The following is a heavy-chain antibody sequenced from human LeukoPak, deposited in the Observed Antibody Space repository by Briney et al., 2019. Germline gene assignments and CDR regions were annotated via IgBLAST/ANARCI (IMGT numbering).Heavy chain of an antibody. Sequence: GGSLRLSCAASGFTFSSYEMNWVRQAPGKGLEWVSYISSSGSTIYYADSVKGRFTVSRDNAKNSLYLQMNSLRAEDTAVYYCARESCSSTSCSYFDYWGQGTLVTVSS. CDR1: GFTFSSYE. CDR2: ISSSGSTI. J-gene: IGHJ4*02. V-gene: IGHV3-48*03. D-gene: IGHD2-2*01. CDR3: ARESCSSTSCSYFDY.